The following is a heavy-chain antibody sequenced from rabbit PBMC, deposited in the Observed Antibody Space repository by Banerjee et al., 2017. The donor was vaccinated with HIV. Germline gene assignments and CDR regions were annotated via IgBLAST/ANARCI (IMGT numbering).Heavy chain of an antibody. Sequence: QLKETGGGLVQPGGSLTLSCTASGFDFSSYYMNWVRQAPGKGLEWIGYIDPFFGSRYYASWVNGRFTISSDNTQNMVYLQLNSLTVADTATYFCARDIYAHTSGYGPLFVLWGPGTLVTVS. CDR3: ARDIYAHTSGYGPLFVL. D-gene: IGHD1-1*01. J-gene: IGHJ4*01. V-gene: IGHV1S7*01. CDR1: GFDFSSYY. CDR2: IDPFFGSR.